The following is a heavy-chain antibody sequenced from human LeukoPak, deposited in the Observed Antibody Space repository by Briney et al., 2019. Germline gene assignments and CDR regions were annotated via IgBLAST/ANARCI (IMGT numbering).Heavy chain of an antibody. CDR1: GFTFSSYS. CDR3: ARARYCSSTSCYGIAY. CDR2: ISSSSSYI. J-gene: IGHJ4*02. D-gene: IGHD2-2*01. V-gene: IGHV3-21*01. Sequence: GGSLRLSCAASGFTFSSYSMNWVRQAPGKGLEWVSSISSSSSYIYYADSVKGRFTISRDNAKNSLYLQMNSLRAEDTAAYYCARARYCSSTSCYGIAYGGQGTLVTVSP.